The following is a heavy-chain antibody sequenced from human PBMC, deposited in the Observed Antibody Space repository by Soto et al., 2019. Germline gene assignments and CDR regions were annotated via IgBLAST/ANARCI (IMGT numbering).Heavy chain of an antibody. V-gene: IGHV1-69*02. CDR1: GGTFSSYT. Sequence: GASVKVSCKASGGTFSSYTISWVRQAPGQGLEWMGRIIPILGIANYAQKFQGRVTITADKSTSTAYMELSSLRSEDTAVYYCASGDSSGYRYFQHWGQGTLVTVS. CDR3: ASGDSSGYRYFQH. J-gene: IGHJ1*01. CDR2: IIPILGIA. D-gene: IGHD3-22*01.